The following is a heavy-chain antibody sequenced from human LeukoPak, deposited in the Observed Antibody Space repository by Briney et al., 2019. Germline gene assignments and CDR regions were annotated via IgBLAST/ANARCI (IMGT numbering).Heavy chain of an antibody. CDR1: GFTFSTYN. CDR2: ISSSSGTI. CDR3: ARVGYCSSTSCYLGAFDI. J-gene: IGHJ3*02. D-gene: IGHD2-2*01. V-gene: IGHV3-48*01. Sequence: PGGSLRLSCAASGFTFSTYNMNWVRQTPGKGLEWLSYISSSSGTIYHVDSVKGRFTISRDNAKNSLYLQMNSLRAEDTAVYYCARVGYCSSTSCYLGAFDIWGQGTMVTVSS.